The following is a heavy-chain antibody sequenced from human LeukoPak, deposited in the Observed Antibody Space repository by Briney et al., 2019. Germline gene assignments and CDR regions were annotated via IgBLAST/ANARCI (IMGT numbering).Heavy chain of an antibody. CDR1: GFTFSHYG. CDR3: AKDAQGGFDYSNSLES. Sequence: GGSLRLSFTTTGFTFSHYGSHGVRQAQGKGGDAVAVIWSQAKNMYYGDSVKGRFTITRDNSKNPIYLHMNSLRVKDTPVYYCAKDAQGGFDYSNSLESWGQGTLVTVSS. V-gene: IGHV3-33*06. J-gene: IGHJ5*01. CDR2: IWSQAKNM. D-gene: IGHD4-11*01.